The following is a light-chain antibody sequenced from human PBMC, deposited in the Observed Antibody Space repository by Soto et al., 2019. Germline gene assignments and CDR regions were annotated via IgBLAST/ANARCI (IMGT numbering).Light chain of an antibody. CDR3: SSCSTTTFELL. CDR1: SSDVGGNFY. Sequence: QSVLTQPASVSGSPGQSITISCTGTSSDVGGNFYVSWYQQHPGKAPKLIIREVTIRPSGVSSRFSGSKSGNTASLTISGLQAEDEADYYCSSCSTTTFELLFGGGTKLTVL. CDR2: EVT. V-gene: IGLV2-14*01. J-gene: IGLJ2*01.